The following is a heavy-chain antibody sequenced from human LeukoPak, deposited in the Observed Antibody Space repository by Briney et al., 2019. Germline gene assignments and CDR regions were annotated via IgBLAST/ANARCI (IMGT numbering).Heavy chain of an antibody. CDR1: GGSISSYY. V-gene: IGHV4-59*12. CDR2: IYYSGST. D-gene: IGHD6-19*01. Sequence: SETLSLTYTVSGGSISSYYWSWIRQPPGKGLEWIGYIYYSGSTNYNPSLKSRVTISVDTSKNQFSLKLSSVTAADTAVYYCARVSSGWGYYYYYYYMDVWGKGTTVTVSS. CDR3: ARVSSGWGYYYYYYYMDV. J-gene: IGHJ6*03.